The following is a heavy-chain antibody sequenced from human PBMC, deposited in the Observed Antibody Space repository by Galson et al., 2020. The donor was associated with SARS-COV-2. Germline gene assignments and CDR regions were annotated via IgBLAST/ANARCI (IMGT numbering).Heavy chain of an antibody. Sequence: GGSLRLSCSASGFTFSDYAMHWVRQAPGKGLEYVSAMSSDGGTSFYADSLNGRSAMSRDNYKNTFYLQMTGLRIEDTALYYCLAYSSTRRNYWGQGTLVTVSS. D-gene: IGHD6-19*01. CDR3: LAYSSTRRNY. V-gene: IGHV3-64D*06. CDR2: MSSDGGTS. CDR1: GFTFSDYA. J-gene: IGHJ4*02.